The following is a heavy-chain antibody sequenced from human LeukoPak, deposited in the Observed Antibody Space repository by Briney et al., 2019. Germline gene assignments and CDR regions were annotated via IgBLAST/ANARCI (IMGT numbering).Heavy chain of an antibody. V-gene: IGHV4-59*01. Sequence: AETLSLTCTVSGGSISSYYWSWIRQPPGKGLEWIGYIYYSGSTNYNPSLKSRVTISVETSKNQFSLKLSSVTAADTAVYYCARAGRYYYGMDVWGQGTTVTVSS. CDR2: IYYSGST. CDR1: GGSISSYY. J-gene: IGHJ6*02. CDR3: ARAGRYYYGMDV. D-gene: IGHD3-10*01.